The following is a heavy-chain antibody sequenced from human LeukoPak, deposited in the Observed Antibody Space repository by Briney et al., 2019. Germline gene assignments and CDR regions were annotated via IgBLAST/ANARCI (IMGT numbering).Heavy chain of an antibody. CDR3: ARVPMVRGVSFDP. J-gene: IGHJ5*02. Sequence: SETLSLTCTVSGYFISSGYYWGWIRQPPGKGLEWIGSIYHSGSTYYNPSLKSRVTISVDTSKNQFSLKLSSVTAADTAVYYCARVPMVRGVSFDPWGQGTLVTVSS. V-gene: IGHV4-38-2*02. CDR1: GYFISSGYY. D-gene: IGHD3-10*01. CDR2: IYHSGST.